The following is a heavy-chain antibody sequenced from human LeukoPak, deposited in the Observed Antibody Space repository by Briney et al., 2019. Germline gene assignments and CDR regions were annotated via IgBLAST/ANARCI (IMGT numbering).Heavy chain of an antibody. CDR2: IYTSGRT. J-gene: IGHJ4*02. CDR1: GGSISSGSYY. CDR3: ARAEGYDFWSGYFRFGSFDY. Sequence: SETLSLTCTVSGGSISSGSYYWSWIRQSAGTGLEWVGRIYTSGRTNYNPSLKSRVTISVDTSKNQFSLKLSSVTAADTAVYYCARAEGYDFWSGYFRFGSFDYWGQGTLVTVSS. D-gene: IGHD3-3*01. V-gene: IGHV4-61*02.